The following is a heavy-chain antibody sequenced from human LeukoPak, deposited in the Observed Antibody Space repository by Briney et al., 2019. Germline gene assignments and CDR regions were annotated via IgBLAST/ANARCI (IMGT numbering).Heavy chain of an antibody. Sequence: SESLSLTCTVSGGSISSGDYYWSWIRQPPGKGLEWIGYIYYSGSTYYNPSLKSRVTISVDTSKNQFSLKLSSVTAADTAVYYCVRDRELAYWGQGILVTVSS. CDR1: GGSISSGDYY. V-gene: IGHV4-30-4*02. CDR2: IYYSGST. J-gene: IGHJ4*02. CDR3: VRDRELAY. D-gene: IGHD1-1*01.